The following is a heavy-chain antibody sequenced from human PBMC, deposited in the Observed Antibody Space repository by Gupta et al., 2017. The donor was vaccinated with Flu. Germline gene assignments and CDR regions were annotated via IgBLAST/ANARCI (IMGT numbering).Heavy chain of an antibody. J-gene: IGHJ4*02. D-gene: IGHD4-4*01. CDR3: ATNYDYNNVHY. V-gene: IGHV1-69-2*01. Sequence: TYTDYYMHWVQQAPGKGLEWMGVVDPEDGETIYAEKFQGRVTITADTSTDTAYMELSSLRSEDTAVYYCATNYDYNNVHYWGQGTLVTVSS. CDR2: VDPEDGET. CDR1: TYTDYY.